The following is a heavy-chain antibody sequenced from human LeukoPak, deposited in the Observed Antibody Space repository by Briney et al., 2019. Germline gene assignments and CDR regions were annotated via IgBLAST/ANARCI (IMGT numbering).Heavy chain of an antibody. Sequence: KPSETLSLTCAVYGGSFSGYYWSWIRQPPGKGLEWIGEINHSGSTNYNRSLKSRVTISVDTSKNQFSLKLSSVTAADTAVYCCARGGSRSSWYGPRGWFDPWGQGTLVTVSS. CDR3: ARGGSRSSWYGPRGWFDP. CDR1: GGSFSGYY. D-gene: IGHD6-13*01. V-gene: IGHV4-34*01. J-gene: IGHJ5*02. CDR2: INHSGST.